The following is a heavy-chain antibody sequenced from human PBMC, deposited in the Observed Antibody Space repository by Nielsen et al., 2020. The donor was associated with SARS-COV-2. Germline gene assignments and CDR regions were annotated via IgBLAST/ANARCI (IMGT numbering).Heavy chain of an antibody. Sequence: GESLKISCAASGFTFSSYGMHWVRQAPGKGLEWVAVIWYDGSNKYYADSVKGRFTISRDNSKNTLYLQMNSLRAEDTAVYYCARGRAGYSNYAWYWGQGTLVTVSS. CDR3: ARGRAGYSNYAWY. J-gene: IGHJ4*02. V-gene: IGHV3-33*01. CDR1: GFTFSSYG. CDR2: IWYDGSNK. D-gene: IGHD4-11*01.